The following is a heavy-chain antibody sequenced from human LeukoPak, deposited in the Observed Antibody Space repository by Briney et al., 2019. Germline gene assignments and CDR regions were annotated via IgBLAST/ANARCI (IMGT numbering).Heavy chain of an antibody. CDR1: GFNVAINY. V-gene: IGHV3-53*01. CDR2: IFSAGST. Sequence: PGGSLRLSCEASGFNVAINYMTWVRQAPGKGLEWVSVIFSAGSTYYADSVKGRFTVSRDTSKNTLDLQMNSLRAEDTAMYYLGYSSGCFRFDYWGLGTLVTVSS. J-gene: IGHJ4*02. D-gene: IGHD3-22*01. CDR3: GYSSGCFRFDY.